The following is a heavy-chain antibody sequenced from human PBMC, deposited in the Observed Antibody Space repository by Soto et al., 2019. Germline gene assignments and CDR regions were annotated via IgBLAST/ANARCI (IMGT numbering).Heavy chain of an antibody. Sequence: QVQLVQSGAEVKKTGASVKVSCAAPGHNFSGHYMYWVRQDPGHGLEWMGWINPNSGGRKYAQKFQGSVTMTRDTSITTGYMDLRGLTSDDTGVYYCASAPPYYGISGYLEVWGLGTLVTVSS. CDR2: INPNSGGR. V-gene: IGHV1-2*02. D-gene: IGHD3-22*01. CDR1: GHNFSGHY. J-gene: IGHJ4*02. CDR3: ASAPPYYGISGYLEV.